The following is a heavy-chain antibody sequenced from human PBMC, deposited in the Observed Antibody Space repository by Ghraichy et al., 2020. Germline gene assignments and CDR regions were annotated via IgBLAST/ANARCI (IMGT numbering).Heavy chain of an antibody. CDR1: GGAISSSAYS. D-gene: IGHD4-17*01. CDR2: VYYDGST. Sequence: TLSLPCAVSGGAISSSAYSWTWVRQPPEKGLEWIAYVYYDGSTYYNPSLKSRVTISLDNSKNQFSLELTSVTAADTAVYYYARALNYGGFDYWGQGTLVTVSS. V-gene: IGHV4-30-2*01. J-gene: IGHJ4*02. CDR3: ARALNYGGFDY.